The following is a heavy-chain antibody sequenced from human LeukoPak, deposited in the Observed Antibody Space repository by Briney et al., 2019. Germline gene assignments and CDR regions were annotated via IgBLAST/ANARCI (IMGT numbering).Heavy chain of an antibody. D-gene: IGHD2-15*01. CDR3: AKTRGGYSSDAFDY. V-gene: IGHV3-23*01. CDR2: ISGSRGTTTGSGGSS. J-gene: IGHJ4*02. CDR1: GFAFSSNW. Sequence: GGSLRLSCAASGFAFSSNWMHWVRQTPGKGLEWVSVISGSRGTTTGSGGSSYYADSVKGRFTISRDNSKNTLYLQMNSLRAEDTAVYYCAKTRGGYSSDAFDYWGQGTLVTVSS.